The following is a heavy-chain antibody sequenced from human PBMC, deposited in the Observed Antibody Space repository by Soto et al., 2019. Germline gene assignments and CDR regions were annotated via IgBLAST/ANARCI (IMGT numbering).Heavy chain of an antibody. CDR2: IYHSGST. Sequence: PSETLSLTCAVSGGSISRSNWCSWVRQPPGKGLEWIGEIYHSGSTNYNPSLKSRVTISVDKSKNQFSLKLSSLTAADTAVYYCARSITFDWLFFDNWGQGSLVTV. V-gene: IGHV4-4*02. J-gene: IGHJ4*02. D-gene: IGHD3-9*01. CDR3: ARSITFDWLFFDN. CDR1: GGSISRSNW.